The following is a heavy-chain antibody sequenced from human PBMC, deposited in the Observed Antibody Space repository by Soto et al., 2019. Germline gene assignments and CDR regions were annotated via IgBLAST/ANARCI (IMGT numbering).Heavy chain of an antibody. CDR1: GGSFSGYY. J-gene: IGHJ4*02. D-gene: IGHD1-7*01. V-gene: IGHV4-34*01. CDR3: ARAGRNYPSDY. Sequence: SETLSLTCAVYGGSFSGYYWSWIRQPPGKGLEWIGEINHSGSTNYNPSLKSRVTISVDTSKNQFSLKLSSVTAADTAVYYCARAGRNYPSDYWGQGTLVTVSS. CDR2: INHSGST.